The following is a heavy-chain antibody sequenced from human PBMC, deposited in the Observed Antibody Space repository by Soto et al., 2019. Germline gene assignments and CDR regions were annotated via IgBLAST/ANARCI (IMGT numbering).Heavy chain of an antibody. CDR1: GFTFSSYG. J-gene: IGHJ6*02. D-gene: IGHD2-15*01. Sequence: QVQLVESGGGVVQPGRSLRLSCAASGFTFSSYGMHWVRQAPGKGLEWVAVISYDGSNKYYADSVKGRFTISRDNSKNTLYLQMNSPRAEDTAVYYCAKDPRGPSKSVWYGMDVWGQGTTVTVSS. V-gene: IGHV3-30*18. CDR2: ISYDGSNK. CDR3: AKDPRGPSKSVWYGMDV.